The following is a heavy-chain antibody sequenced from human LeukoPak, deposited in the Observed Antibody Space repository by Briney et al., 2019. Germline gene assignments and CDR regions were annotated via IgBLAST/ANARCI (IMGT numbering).Heavy chain of an antibody. Sequence: PGGSLRLSCAVSGFTVNSYWMHWVRQGPGKGLVWVSHINSDGSTTGYADSVKGRFTISRDNSKNTLYLQVNSLRAEDTAVYYCAKGGKWDVTPFDYWGQGTLVTVSS. J-gene: IGHJ4*02. V-gene: IGHV3-74*01. CDR3: AKGGKWDVTPFDY. CDR1: GFTVNSYW. D-gene: IGHD1-26*01. CDR2: INSDGSTT.